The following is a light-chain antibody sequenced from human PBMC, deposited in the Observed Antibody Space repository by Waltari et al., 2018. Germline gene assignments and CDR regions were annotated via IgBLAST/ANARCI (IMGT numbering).Light chain of an antibody. J-gene: IGLJ2*01. CDR3: GSYASGNSIL. CDR2: EVS. CDR1: SSDVGGYIY. V-gene: IGLV2-14*03. Sequence: QSALTQPASMSGSPGQSITIPCTGTSSDVGGYIYVSWYQQHPGEAPKLMIFEVSRRPLGVSGRFSGSESGNADSLTISGLQAEDEADYYCGSYASGNSILFGGGTKVTVL.